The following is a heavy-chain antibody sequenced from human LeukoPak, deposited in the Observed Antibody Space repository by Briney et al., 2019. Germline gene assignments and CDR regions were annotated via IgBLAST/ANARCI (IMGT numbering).Heavy chain of an antibody. Sequence: GGSLRLSCAAPGFTLNNAWMGWVRQAPGKGLEWDRHIKSKAYGCTTDYTEPVKGRFTISRDDSKNTLEQQMNSLKTEDTAVYYCTGSREEWLQPPYWGQGTLVTVSS. V-gene: IGHV3-15*01. CDR2: IKSKAYGCTT. CDR1: GFTLNNAW. J-gene: IGHJ4*02. CDR3: TGSREEWLQPPY. D-gene: IGHD5-24*01.